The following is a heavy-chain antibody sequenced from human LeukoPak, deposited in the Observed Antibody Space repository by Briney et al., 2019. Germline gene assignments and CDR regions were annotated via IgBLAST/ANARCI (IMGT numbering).Heavy chain of an antibody. Sequence: SETLSLTCAVYGGSFSGYYWSWIRQPPGKGLEWIGEINHSGSTNYNPSLKSRVTISVDTSKTQFSLKLSSVTAADTAVYYCARDPYDILTGYRFDYWGQGTLVTVSS. V-gene: IGHV4-34*01. CDR1: GGSFSGYY. D-gene: IGHD3-9*01. CDR3: ARDPYDILTGYRFDY. J-gene: IGHJ4*02. CDR2: INHSGST.